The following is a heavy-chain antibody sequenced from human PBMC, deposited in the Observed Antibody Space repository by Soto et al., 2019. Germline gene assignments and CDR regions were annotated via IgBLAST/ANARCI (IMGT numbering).Heavy chain of an antibody. CDR3: ATRSKPNVEFDY. V-gene: IGHV3-9*01. CDR1: GFTFDDYA. CDR2: ISWNSGSI. J-gene: IGHJ4*02. Sequence: GGSLRLSCAASGFTFDDYAMHWVRQAPGKGLEWVSGISWNSGSIGYADSVKGRFTISRDNAKNSLYLQMNSLRAEDTALYYCATRSKPNVEFDYWGQGTLVTVSS. D-gene: IGHD1-1*01.